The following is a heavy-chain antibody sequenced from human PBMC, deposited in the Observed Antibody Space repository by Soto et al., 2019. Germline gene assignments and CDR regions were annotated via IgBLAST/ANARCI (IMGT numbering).Heavy chain of an antibody. CDR1: GFTLSSYG. J-gene: IGHJ4*02. D-gene: IGHD6-6*01. CDR3: ARELQYSSSPYFDY. Sequence: GGSLRLSCAASGFTLSSYGMHWVRQAPGKGLEWVAVIWYDGSNKYYADSVKGRFTISRDNSKNTLYLQMNSLRAEDTAVYYCARELQYSSSPYFDYWGQGTLVTVSS. CDR2: IWYDGSNK. V-gene: IGHV3-33*01.